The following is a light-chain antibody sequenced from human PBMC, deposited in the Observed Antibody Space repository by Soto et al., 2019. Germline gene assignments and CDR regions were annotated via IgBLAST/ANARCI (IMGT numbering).Light chain of an antibody. CDR1: QSVDSSY. J-gene: IGKJ2*01. V-gene: IGKV3-20*01. Sequence: EIVLTQSPGTLSLSPGERATLSCRASQSVDSSYLAWYQQKPGQAPRLLIYGTSNRATGIPDRFSGSGSGTDFTLTINRLEPEDFAVYYCQQYGGSPRYTFGQGTKLQIK. CDR2: GTS. CDR3: QQYGGSPRYT.